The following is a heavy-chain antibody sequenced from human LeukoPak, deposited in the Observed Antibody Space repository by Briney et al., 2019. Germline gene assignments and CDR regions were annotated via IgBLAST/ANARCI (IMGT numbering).Heavy chain of an antibody. CDR2: ISGSGTNT. CDR3: AKGPMVRIDF. Sequence: GGSLRLSCAASGFTLYNSAMNWVRQAPGKGLEWVSGISGSGTNTYYADSVKGRFTISRDNSKNTLYLQMNSLRAEDTAVYYCAKGPMVRIDFWGQGTLVTVSS. J-gene: IGHJ4*02. D-gene: IGHD3-10*01. V-gene: IGHV3-23*01. CDR1: GFTLYNSA.